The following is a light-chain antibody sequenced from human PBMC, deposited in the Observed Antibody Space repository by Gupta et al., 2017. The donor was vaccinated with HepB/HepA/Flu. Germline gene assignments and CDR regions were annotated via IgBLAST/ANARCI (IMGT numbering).Light chain of an antibody. J-gene: IGKJ2*02. CDR2: GAS. V-gene: IGKV1-39*01. Sequence: DIQMTQSPPSLSASVGDRVTITCRASQSITKYLNWYQQKPGKAPKLLIYGASTVQSGVPSRFSGSGSGTDFTLTISILQPEHFPTYFCLLSYSPPCNFGQGTKLEIK. CDR3: LLSYSPPCN. CDR1: QSITKY.